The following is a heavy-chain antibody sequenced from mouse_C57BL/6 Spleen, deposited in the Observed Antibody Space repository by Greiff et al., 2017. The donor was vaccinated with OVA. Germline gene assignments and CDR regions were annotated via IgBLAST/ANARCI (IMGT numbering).Heavy chain of an antibody. Sequence: VKLQQPGTELVKPGASVKLSCKASGYTFTSYWMHWVKQRPGQGLEWIGNINPSNGGTNYNEKFKSKATLTVDKSSSTAYMQLSSLTSEDSAVYYCASPLYYYGSSYDLWYFDVWGTGTTVTVSS. CDR3: ASPLYYYGSSYDLWYFDV. V-gene: IGHV1-53*01. CDR2: INPSNGGT. D-gene: IGHD1-1*01. J-gene: IGHJ1*03. CDR1: GYTFTSYW.